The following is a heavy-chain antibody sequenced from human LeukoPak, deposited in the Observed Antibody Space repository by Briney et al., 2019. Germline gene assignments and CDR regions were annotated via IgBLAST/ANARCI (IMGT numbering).Heavy chain of an antibody. CDR3: ARVTGYVMEDYFDY. D-gene: IGHD6-13*01. CDR1: GGSFSGYY. J-gene: IGHJ4*02. V-gene: IGHV4-34*01. CDR2: INHSGST. Sequence: PSETLSLTCAVYGGSFSGYYWSWIRQPPGKGLEWIGEINHSGSTNYNPSLKIRVTISVDTSKNQFSLRLSSVTAADTAVYYCARVTGYVMEDYFDYWGQGTLVTVSS.